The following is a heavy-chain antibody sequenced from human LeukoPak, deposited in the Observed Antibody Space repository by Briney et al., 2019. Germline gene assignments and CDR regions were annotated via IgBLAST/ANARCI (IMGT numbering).Heavy chain of an antibody. Sequence: GGSLRLSCAASGFTFSNFAMNWVRQAPGKGLEWVSFISGSGGTIYYANSVKGRFTISRDNAKNSLYLQMNSLRAEDTALYYCARERKTYSNYAYDCWGQGTLVTVS. CDR3: ARERKTYSNYAYDC. CDR2: ISGSGGTI. CDR1: GFTFSNFA. V-gene: IGHV3-48*01. D-gene: IGHD4-11*01. J-gene: IGHJ4*02.